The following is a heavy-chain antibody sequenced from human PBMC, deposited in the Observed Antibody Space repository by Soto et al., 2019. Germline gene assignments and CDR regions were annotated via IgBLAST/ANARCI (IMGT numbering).Heavy chain of an antibody. CDR1: GDTSPKYA. V-gene: IGHV1-69*06. CDR2: IVPVFGTL. CDR3: AGVASGSTWYYFDY. D-gene: IGHD3-10*01. J-gene: IGHJ4*02. Sequence: QLQLVQSGAEVKKPGSSVRVSCKASGDTSPKYAITWRRKPPGQGLEWMGGIVPVFGTLNHAQRFKGRVTITADKSTSTSYVELTSLTAEDTAVYYCAGVASGSTWYYFDYWGQGTLVTVSS.